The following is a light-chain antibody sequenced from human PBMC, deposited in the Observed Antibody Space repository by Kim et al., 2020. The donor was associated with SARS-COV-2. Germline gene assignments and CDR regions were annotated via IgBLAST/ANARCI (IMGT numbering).Light chain of an antibody. Sequence: SLGASVRLTCTLSSGHSSYAIAWHQQQPEKGPRYLMKVTSDGSHSKADGIPDRFSGSSSGAERYLTISSLQSEDEADYYCQTWGTGIRVFGGGTKVTVL. CDR2: VTSDGSH. V-gene: IGLV4-69*01. CDR1: SGHSSYA. CDR3: QTWGTGIRV. J-gene: IGLJ3*02.